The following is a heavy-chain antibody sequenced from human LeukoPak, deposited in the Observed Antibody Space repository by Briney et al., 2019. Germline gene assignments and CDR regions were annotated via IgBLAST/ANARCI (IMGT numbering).Heavy chain of an antibody. CDR3: ARDPCSSTSCYPYP. CDR1: GYTFTGYY. CDR2: INPNSGGT. J-gene: IGHJ5*02. D-gene: IGHD2-2*01. Sequence: ASVTVSCKASGYTFTGYYMHWVRQAPGQGLEWMGWINPNSGGTNYAQKFQGRVTMTRDTSISTAYMELSRLRSDDTAVYYCARDPCSSTSCYPYPWGQGTLVTVSS. V-gene: IGHV1-2*02.